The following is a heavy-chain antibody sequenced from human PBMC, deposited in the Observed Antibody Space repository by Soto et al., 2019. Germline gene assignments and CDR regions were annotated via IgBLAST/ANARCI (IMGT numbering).Heavy chain of an antibody. J-gene: IGHJ4*02. CDR1: GVTFRNYP. CDR3: ARGPLVVLNYFES. CDR2: IFPLTDIP. V-gene: IGHV1-69*02. Sequence: QVQLVQSGTEVKKPGSSVKGSCKASGVTFRNYPIKWVRQAPGQGLEWMGSIFPLTDIPDYAQNFQARLTISADKSTSTAYMELSSLTSDDTAMYFCARGPLVVLNYFESWGQGTLVTVSS.